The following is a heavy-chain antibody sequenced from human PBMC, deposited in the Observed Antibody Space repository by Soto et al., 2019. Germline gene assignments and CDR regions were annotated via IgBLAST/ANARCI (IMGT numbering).Heavy chain of an antibody. Sequence: DVQLLESGGNLVQPGGSLTLSCSASGFTLSSYAMSWVRQAPGKGLEWVSSISAGGDMPYNSDSVKGRFTISRDNANNAVFLQMHNLRIEDTALYYCARGDRGGSGSPASYYYSGWDVWGQGATVTVS. CDR1: GFTLSSYA. J-gene: IGHJ6*02. CDR3: ARGDRGGSGSPASYYYSGWDV. D-gene: IGHD3-10*01. V-gene: IGHV3-23*01. CDR2: ISAGGDMP.